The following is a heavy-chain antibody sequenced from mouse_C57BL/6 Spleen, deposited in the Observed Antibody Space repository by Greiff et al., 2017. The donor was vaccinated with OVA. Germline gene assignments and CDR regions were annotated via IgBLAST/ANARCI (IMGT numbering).Heavy chain of an antibody. Sequence: EVKLMESEGGLVQPGSSMKLSCTASGFTFSDYYMAWVRQVPEKGLEWVANINYDGSSTYYLDSLKSRFIISRDNAKNILYLQMSSLKSEDTATYYCARENIVRHYFDYWGQGTTLTVSS. V-gene: IGHV5-16*01. J-gene: IGHJ2*01. CDR3: ARENIVRHYFDY. CDR1: GFTFSDYY. D-gene: IGHD2-5*01. CDR2: INYDGSST.